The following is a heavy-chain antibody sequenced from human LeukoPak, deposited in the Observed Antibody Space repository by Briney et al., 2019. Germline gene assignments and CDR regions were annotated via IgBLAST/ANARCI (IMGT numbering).Heavy chain of an antibody. V-gene: IGHV1-46*01. CDR3: ARGGGSGSYSIDY. CDR2: INPSGGT. J-gene: IGHJ4*02. D-gene: IGHD1-26*01. Sequence: ASVKVSCKASGYTFSIYNMHWVRQAPGQGLEWMGIINPSGGTSYAQKLQGRITMTRDTSTSTLYMELSSLRSEDTAVYYCARGGGSGSYSIDYWGQGTLVTVSS. CDR1: GYTFSIYN.